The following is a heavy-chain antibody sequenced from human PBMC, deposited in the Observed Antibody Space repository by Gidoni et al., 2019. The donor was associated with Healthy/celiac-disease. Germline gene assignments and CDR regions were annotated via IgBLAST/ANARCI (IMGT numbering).Heavy chain of an antibody. CDR2: INHRGST. J-gene: IGHJ2*01. CDR1: VGSFSGYY. CDR3: ARATYYYDSSGYYYVRYFDL. D-gene: IGHD3-22*01. Sequence: QVQLQQWGAGLLKPSATLSLTCAVYVGSFSGYYWRWIRQPPGKGLEWIGEINHRGSTNYNPARKSRVTISVDTSKNQFSLKLSSVTAADTAVYYCARATYYYDSSGYYYVRYFDLWGRGTLVTVSS. V-gene: IGHV4-34*01.